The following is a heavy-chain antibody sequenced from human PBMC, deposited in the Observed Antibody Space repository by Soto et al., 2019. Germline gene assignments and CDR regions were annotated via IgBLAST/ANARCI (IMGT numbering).Heavy chain of an antibody. Sequence: QVQLVQSGAEVKKPGSSVKVSCKASGGTFSSYAISWVRQAPGHGLEWMGGIIPIFGTANYAQKFQGRVTSTADKSTSTAYMELSSLRSEDTAVYYCAREDSSSSREGYFDYWGQGTLVTVSS. CDR1: GGTFSSYA. CDR3: AREDSSSSREGYFDY. D-gene: IGHD6-6*01. CDR2: IIPIFGTA. J-gene: IGHJ4*02. V-gene: IGHV1-69*06.